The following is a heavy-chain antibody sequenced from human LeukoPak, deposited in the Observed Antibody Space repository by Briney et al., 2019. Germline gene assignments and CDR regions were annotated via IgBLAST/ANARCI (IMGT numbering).Heavy chain of an antibody. CDR1: GYTFTNYA. J-gene: IGHJ6*02. V-gene: IGHV1-3*01. D-gene: IGHD2-15*01. CDR2: INAGNDDT. Sequence: ASVKVSCKASGYTFTNYAFHWVRQAPGQRLEWLGWINAGNDDTKYSQKFQARVTITRDTSASTVYMELSSLTSDDTAVYYCARERWHCRGNDCYSVYYYGLDVWGQGTTVTVSS. CDR3: ARERWHCRGNDCYSVYYYGLDV.